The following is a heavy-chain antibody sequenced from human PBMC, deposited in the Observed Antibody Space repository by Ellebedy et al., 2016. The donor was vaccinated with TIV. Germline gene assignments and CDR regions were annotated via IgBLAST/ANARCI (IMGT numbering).Heavy chain of an antibody. D-gene: IGHD6-19*01. CDR2: ISFDGGNK. J-gene: IGHJ4*02. CDR3: ARTMGVAVAGADS. CDR1: EFTFSRYA. V-gene: IGHV3-30*14. Sequence: GGSLRLXXAGSEFTFSRYAIHWVRQAPGKGLEWVAAISFDGGNKFYADSVKGRFTISRDNAKNMAYVQMNSLKTEDTALYYCARTMGVAVAGADSWGQGTLVTVSS.